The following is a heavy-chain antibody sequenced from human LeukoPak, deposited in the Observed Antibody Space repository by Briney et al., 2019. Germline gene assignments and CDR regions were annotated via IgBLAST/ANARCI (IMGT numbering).Heavy chain of an antibody. V-gene: IGHV1-18*01. Sequence: ASVKVSCKASGYTFSNYGLSWLRQAPGQGLEWMAWISAYNGYTKYSQKLQGRLTMTTDTSTSTAYMELRSLRSDDTAVYYCARGWDCSGGSCHPHYFDFWGQGTLVTVSS. CDR3: ARGWDCSGGSCHPHYFDF. D-gene: IGHD2-15*01. CDR1: GYTFSNYG. CDR2: ISAYNGYT. J-gene: IGHJ4*02.